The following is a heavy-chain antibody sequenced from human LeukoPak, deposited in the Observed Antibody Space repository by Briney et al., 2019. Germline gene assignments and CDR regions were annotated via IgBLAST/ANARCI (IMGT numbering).Heavy chain of an antibody. D-gene: IGHD4-17*01. J-gene: IGHJ4*02. Sequence: GESLKISCKASGYTFTNYWIGWVRQMPGKGLECVGIIYPGDSDSRYSPSFQGQVTISADKSISTAYLQWSSLKASDTAMYYCARREYGDYAFDYWGQGTLVTVSS. CDR1: GYTFTNYW. V-gene: IGHV5-51*01. CDR2: IYPGDSDS. CDR3: ARREYGDYAFDY.